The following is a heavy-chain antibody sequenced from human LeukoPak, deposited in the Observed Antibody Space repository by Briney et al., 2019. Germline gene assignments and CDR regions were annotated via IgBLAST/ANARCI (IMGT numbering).Heavy chain of an antibody. D-gene: IGHD2-15*01. J-gene: IGHJ4*02. CDR1: GFTFSSYA. V-gene: IGHV3-30-3*01. CDR3: AKDSRGYCSGGSCYVGY. Sequence: GGSLRLSCAASGFTFSSYAMHWVRQAPGKGLELVAVISYDGSNKYYADSVKGRFTISRDNSKNTLYLQMNSLRAEDTAVYYCAKDSRGYCSGGSCYVGYWGQGTLVTVSS. CDR2: ISYDGSNK.